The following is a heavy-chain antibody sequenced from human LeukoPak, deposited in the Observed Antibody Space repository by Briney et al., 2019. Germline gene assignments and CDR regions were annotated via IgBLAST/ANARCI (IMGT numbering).Heavy chain of an antibody. Sequence: SETLSLTCAVYGGSFSGYYWSWIRQPPGKGLEWIGEINHSGSTNYNPSLKSRVAISVDTSKNQFSLKLSSVTAADTAVYYCARELEYYDFWSGIRATDAFDIWGQGTMVTASS. CDR1: GGSFSGYY. D-gene: IGHD3-3*01. V-gene: IGHV4-34*01. CDR3: ARELEYYDFWSGIRATDAFDI. CDR2: INHSGST. J-gene: IGHJ3*02.